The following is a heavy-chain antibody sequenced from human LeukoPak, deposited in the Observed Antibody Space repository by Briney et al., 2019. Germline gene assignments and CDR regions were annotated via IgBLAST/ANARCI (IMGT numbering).Heavy chain of an antibody. V-gene: IGHV4-39*02. CDR3: ARDHPEVTMVRGVRSYYYGMDV. D-gene: IGHD3-10*01. CDR1: GGSMNSDTYY. CDR2: IYYSGST. J-gene: IGHJ6*02. Sequence: SETLSLTCTVSGGSMNSDTYYWAWIRQPPGKGLELIGTIYYSGSTYYNPSLKSRVTISVDTSKNQFSLKLSSVTAADTAVYYCARDHPEVTMVRGVRSYYYGMDVWGQGTTVTVSS.